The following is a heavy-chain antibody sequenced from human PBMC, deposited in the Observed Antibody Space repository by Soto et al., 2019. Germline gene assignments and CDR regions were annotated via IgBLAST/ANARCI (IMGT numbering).Heavy chain of an antibody. CDR1: GFTFSSYS. J-gene: IGHJ6*02. CDR2: ISSSSSYI. CDR3: ARDGLEYYDLSYGMDV. Sequence: GGSLRLSCAASGFTFSSYSMNWVRQAPGKGLEWVSSISSSSSYIYYADSVKGRFTISRDNAKNSLYLQMNSLRAEDTAVYYCARDGLEYYDLSYGMDVWGQGTTVTVSS. V-gene: IGHV3-21*01. D-gene: IGHD3-3*01.